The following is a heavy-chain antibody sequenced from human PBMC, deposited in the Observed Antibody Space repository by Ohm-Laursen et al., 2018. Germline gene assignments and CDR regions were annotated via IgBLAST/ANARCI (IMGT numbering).Heavy chain of an antibody. V-gene: IGHV3-23*01. D-gene: IGHD3/OR15-3a*01. CDR3: AKGVRDWYYFDY. CDR1: GFTFSSYW. J-gene: IGHJ4*02. Sequence: SLRLSCAASGFTFSSYWMDWVRQAPGKGLEWVSGIRWNSGSIGYADSVKGRFTISRDNSQNTLFLQMNSLRAEDTAVYYCAKGVRDWYYFDYWGQGTLVTVSS. CDR2: IRWNSGSI.